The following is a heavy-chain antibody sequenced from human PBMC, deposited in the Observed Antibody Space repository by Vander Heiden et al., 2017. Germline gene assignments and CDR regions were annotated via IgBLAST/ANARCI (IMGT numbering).Heavy chain of an antibody. V-gene: IGHV4-34*01. CDR2: INHIGST. CDR3: ARATIGELPHFDY. J-gene: IGHJ4*02. CDR1: GGYSSGFY. D-gene: IGHD3-10*01. Sequence: QVQLQQWGAGLLKPSETLSLTCAVYGGYSSGFYWSWLRQSTGKGLESIGEINHIGSTNYNPSLKSRVTISVDTSKNQFSLKLSSVTAADTAVYYCARATIGELPHFDYWGQGTQVTVSS.